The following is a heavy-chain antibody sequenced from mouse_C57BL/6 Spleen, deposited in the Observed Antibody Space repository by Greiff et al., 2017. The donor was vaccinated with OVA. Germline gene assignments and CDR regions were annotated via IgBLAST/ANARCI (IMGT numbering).Heavy chain of an antibody. V-gene: IGHV1-69*01. CDR3: ARRGRYAMDY. D-gene: IGHD1-1*02. CDR1: GYTFTSYW. J-gene: IGHJ4*01. Sequence: QVHVKQPGAELVMPGASVKLSCKASGYTFTSYWMHWVKQRPGQGLEWIGEIDPSDSYTKYNQKFKGKSTLTVDKSSSTAYMQLSSLTSEDSAVYYCARRGRYAMDYWGQGTSVTVSS. CDR2: IDPSDSYT.